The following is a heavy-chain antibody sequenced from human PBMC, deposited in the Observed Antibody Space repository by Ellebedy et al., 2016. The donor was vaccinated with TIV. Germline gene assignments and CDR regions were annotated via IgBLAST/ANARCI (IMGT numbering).Heavy chain of an antibody. V-gene: IGHV4-59*01. Sequence: SETLSLXCTVSGDSINSYYWNWIRQPPGKGLEWIGYVHYSGSTNHNPALQGRVSMSVDTSKNQFSLNLRSVSAADTAVYYCARERSDYGPDNPFDYWGQGTLVTVSS. J-gene: IGHJ4*02. CDR1: GDSINSYY. D-gene: IGHD3-10*01. CDR2: VHYSGST. CDR3: ARERSDYGPDNPFDY.